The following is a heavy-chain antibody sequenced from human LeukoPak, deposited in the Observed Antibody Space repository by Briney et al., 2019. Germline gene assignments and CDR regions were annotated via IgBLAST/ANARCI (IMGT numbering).Heavy chain of an antibody. CDR2: IYYSGST. J-gene: IGHJ6*03. V-gene: IGHV4-59*01. Sequence: SETLSLTCTVSGGSISSYYWSWIWQPPGKGLEWIGYIYYSGSTYYNPSLRSRVTISVDTSKNQFSLKLSSVTTADTAVYYCARSSEGRYYYDSSGFSYYYYYMDVWGKGTTVTISS. D-gene: IGHD3-22*01. CDR3: ARSSEGRYYYDSSGFSYYYYYMDV. CDR1: GGSISSYY.